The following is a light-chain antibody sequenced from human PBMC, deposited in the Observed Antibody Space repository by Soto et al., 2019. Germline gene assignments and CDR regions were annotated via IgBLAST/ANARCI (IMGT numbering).Light chain of an antibody. CDR2: DTS. CDR1: QSISGY. Sequence: EIVLTQSPATLSLSPGERATLSCRASQSISGYLAWYQQKPGQAPRLLIFDTSNRAPGIPARFTGSGSGADFTLTITTLEPEDFAFYYCQQRSNPTWTVGQGTKVDIK. J-gene: IGKJ1*01. CDR3: QQRSNPTWT. V-gene: IGKV3-11*01.